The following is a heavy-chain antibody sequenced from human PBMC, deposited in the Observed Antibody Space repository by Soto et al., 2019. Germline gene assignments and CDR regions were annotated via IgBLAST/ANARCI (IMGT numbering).Heavy chain of an antibody. D-gene: IGHD3-22*01. V-gene: IGHV4-59*01. CDR3: ARAPMVLTRSYFDS. CDR1: DGSISNFY. Sequence: SETLSLTCTVSDGSISNFYWSWIRQPPGKGLEWIGYISSSGNTNYNPSLKSRVSISVDTSRNQFSLNLTSVTAADTAVYYCARAPMVLTRSYFDSWGQGTPVTVSS. J-gene: IGHJ4*02. CDR2: ISSSGNT.